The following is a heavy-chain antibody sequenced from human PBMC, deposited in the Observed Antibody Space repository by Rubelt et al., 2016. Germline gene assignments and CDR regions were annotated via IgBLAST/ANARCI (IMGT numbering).Heavy chain of an antibody. V-gene: IGHV3-7*01. CDR2: IKQDGSEK. Sequence: EVQLVESGGGLVQPGGSLRLSCVVSGFTLSGYAMSWVRQAPGKGLEWVANIKQDGSEKFYADSVKGRLTISRDNAKNSLFLQVNSLRAEDTAVYYCARLPGSSTLYDYWGQGTLVTVS. D-gene: IGHD6-13*01. J-gene: IGHJ4*02. CDR3: ARLPGSSTLYDY. CDR1: GFTLSGYA.